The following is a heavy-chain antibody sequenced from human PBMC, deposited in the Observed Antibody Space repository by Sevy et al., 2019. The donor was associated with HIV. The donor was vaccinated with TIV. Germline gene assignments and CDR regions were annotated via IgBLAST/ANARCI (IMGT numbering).Heavy chain of an antibody. CDR3: ARLFYGSADY. J-gene: IGHJ4*02. D-gene: IGHD3-10*01. V-gene: IGHV3-7*01. Sequence: GGSLRLSCAASGFTFSSYWMSWVRQAPGKGLEWVATINQDGSETFYVDSVKGRFTMSRHNPRKSLYLQMNSLSADDAAVYYCARLFYGSADYWGQGTLVTVSS. CDR1: GFTFSSYW. CDR2: INQDGSET.